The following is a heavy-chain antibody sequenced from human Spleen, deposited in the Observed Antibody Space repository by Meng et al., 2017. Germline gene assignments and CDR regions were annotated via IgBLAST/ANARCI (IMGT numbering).Heavy chain of an antibody. J-gene: IGHJ4*02. CDR2: ISYDGSNK. D-gene: IGHD5-12*01. CDR1: GFSFSNAW. CDR3: AREDSGYDRDLDY. Sequence: VQLVESGGDLVKPGGSLRLSCAASGFSFSNAWMSWVRQAPGKGLEWVAVISYDGSNKYYADSVKGRFTISRDNSKNTLYLQMNSLRAEDTAVYYCAREDSGYDRDLDYWGQGTLVTVSS. V-gene: IGHV3-30*03.